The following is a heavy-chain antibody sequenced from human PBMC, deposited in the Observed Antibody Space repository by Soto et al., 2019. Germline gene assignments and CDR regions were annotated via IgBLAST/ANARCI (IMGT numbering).Heavy chain of an antibody. Sequence: EVQLVESGGGLIQPGGSLRLSCAASGFTVSSNYMSWVRQAPGKGLEWVSVIYSGGGTYYAGSVKGRFTISRDNSKNTLYLQMNSLRAEDTAVYYCASRSPDTATYEWGHGTLVSGSS. V-gene: IGHV3-53*01. CDR2: IYSGGGT. J-gene: IGHJ4*01. CDR1: GFTVSSNY. D-gene: IGHD5-18*01. CDR3: ASRSPDTATYE.